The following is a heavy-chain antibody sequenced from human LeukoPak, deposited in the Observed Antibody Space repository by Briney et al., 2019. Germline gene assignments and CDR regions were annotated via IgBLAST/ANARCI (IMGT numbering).Heavy chain of an antibody. CDR1: GGSISGYY. J-gene: IGHJ4*02. CDR3: ARAAYDYVWGSYRTDNPEYFDY. CDR2: INHSGST. D-gene: IGHD3-16*02. V-gene: IGHV4-34*01. Sequence: PSETLCLTCTVSGGSISGYYWSWIRQPPGKGLEWIGEINHSGSTNYNPSLKSRVTISVDTSKNQFSLKLSSVTAADTAVYYCARAAYDYVWGSYRTDNPEYFDYWGQGTLVTVSS.